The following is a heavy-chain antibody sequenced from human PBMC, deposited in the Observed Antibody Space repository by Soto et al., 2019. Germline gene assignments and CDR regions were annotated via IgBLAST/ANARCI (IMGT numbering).Heavy chain of an antibody. CDR1: GFTFSSYG. CDR2: ISYDGSNK. D-gene: IGHD3-22*01. J-gene: IGHJ3*02. Sequence: GGSLRLSCAASGFTFSSYGMHWVRQAPGKGLEWVAVISYDGSNKYYADSVKGRFTISRDNSKNTLYLQMNSLRAEDTAVYYCAKLGIPMIVVASDAFEIRGQGTMVTVSS. V-gene: IGHV3-30*18. CDR3: AKLGIPMIVVASDAFEI.